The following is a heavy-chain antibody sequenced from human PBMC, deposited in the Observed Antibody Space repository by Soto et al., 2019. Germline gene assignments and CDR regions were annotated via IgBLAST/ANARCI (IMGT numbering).Heavy chain of an antibody. J-gene: IGHJ6*02. D-gene: IGHD6-19*01. Sequence: RLSCAASGFTFSSYGMHWVRQAPGKGLEWVAVISYDGSNKYYADSVKGRFTISRDNSKNTLYLQMNSLRAEDTAVYYCAKEDIAVAGTWGMDVWGQGTTVTVSS. CDR3: AKEDIAVAGTWGMDV. V-gene: IGHV3-30*18. CDR1: GFTFSSYG. CDR2: ISYDGSNK.